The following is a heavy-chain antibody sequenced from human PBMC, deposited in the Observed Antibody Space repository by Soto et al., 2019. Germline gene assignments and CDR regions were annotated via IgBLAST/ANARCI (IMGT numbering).Heavy chain of an antibody. CDR2: IIPMFGTA. CDR3: TRGWGHDSADYYYAY. Sequence: QVQLVQSGAEVKKPGSSVKVSCTASGGTFSRYAISWVRQAPGQGLEWMGGIIPMFGTANYAQKFKGRVTITADESTSTADMELRSLRSGDTALYYCTRGWGHDSADYYYAYWGQGTLITVSS. CDR1: GGTFSRYA. J-gene: IGHJ4*02. D-gene: IGHD3-22*01. V-gene: IGHV1-69*01.